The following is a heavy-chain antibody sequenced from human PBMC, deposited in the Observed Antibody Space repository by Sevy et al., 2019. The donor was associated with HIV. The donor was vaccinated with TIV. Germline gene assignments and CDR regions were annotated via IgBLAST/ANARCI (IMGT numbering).Heavy chain of an antibody. Sequence: ASVKVSCKASGGTFSSYAISWVRQAPGQGLEWMGGIIPIFGTANYAQKFQGRVTITADESTSTAYMELSSLRSEDTAVYYCAVWSGYYTAYYYGMDVWGQGTTVTVSS. CDR1: GGTFSSYA. J-gene: IGHJ6*02. V-gene: IGHV1-69*13. D-gene: IGHD3-3*01. CDR3: AVWSGYYTAYYYGMDV. CDR2: IIPIFGTA.